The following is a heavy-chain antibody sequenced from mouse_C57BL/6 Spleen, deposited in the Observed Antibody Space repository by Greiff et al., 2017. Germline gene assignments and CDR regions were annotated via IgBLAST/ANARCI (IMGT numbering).Heavy chain of an antibody. J-gene: IGHJ2*01. CDR1: GYTFTSYW. CDR2: INPSNGGT. Sequence: QVHVKQPGTELVKPGASVKLSCKASGYTFTSYWMHWVKQRPGQGLEWIGNINPSNGGTTYNEKFKSKATLTVDKSSSTAYMQLSSLTSEDSAVYYCARSGYGNYFYWGQGTTLTVSS. V-gene: IGHV1-53*01. D-gene: IGHD2-10*02. CDR3: ARSGYGNYFY.